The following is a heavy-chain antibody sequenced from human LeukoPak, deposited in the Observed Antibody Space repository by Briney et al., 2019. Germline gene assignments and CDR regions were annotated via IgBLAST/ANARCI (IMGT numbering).Heavy chain of an antibody. D-gene: IGHD3-10*01. CDR3: ATAKARRGSGSYYNVGNWFDP. CDR2: INHSGST. Sequence: SETLSLTSAVYGGSFSGYYWSWIRQPPGKGLEWIGEINHSGSTNYNPSLKSRVTISVDTSKNQFSLKLSSVTAADTAVYYCATAKARRGSGSYYNVGNWFDPWGQGTLVTVSS. J-gene: IGHJ5*02. V-gene: IGHV4-34*01. CDR1: GGSFSGYY.